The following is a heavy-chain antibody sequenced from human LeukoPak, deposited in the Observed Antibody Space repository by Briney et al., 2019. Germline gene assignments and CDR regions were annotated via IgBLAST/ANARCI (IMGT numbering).Heavy chain of an antibody. V-gene: IGHV1-69*04. D-gene: IGHD1-26*01. CDR1: GGTFSSYA. CDR2: IIPILGIA. J-gene: IGHJ6*02. CDR3: ASPSGLVGATTNYYYGMDV. Sequence: ASVKVSCKASGGTFSSYAISWVRHAPGQGLEWMGRIIPILGIANYAQKFQGRVTIPADKSTSTAYMELSSLRSEDTAVYYCASPSGLVGATTNYYYGMDVWGQGTTVTVSS.